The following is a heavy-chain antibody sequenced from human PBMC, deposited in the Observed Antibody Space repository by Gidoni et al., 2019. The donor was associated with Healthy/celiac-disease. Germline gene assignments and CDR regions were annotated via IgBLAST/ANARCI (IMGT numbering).Heavy chain of an antibody. CDR2: IRYDGSNK. J-gene: IGHJ3*02. CDR3: AKEDDYIWGSYRPPGAFDI. CDR1: GFTFSSYG. Sequence: QVQLVESGGGVVQPGGSLRLSCAASGFTFSSYGMHWVRQAPGKGLEWVAFIRYDGSNKYYADSVKGRFTISRDNSKNTLYLQMNSLRAEDTAVYYCAKEDDYIWGSYRPPGAFDIWGQGTMVTVSS. V-gene: IGHV3-30*02. D-gene: IGHD3-16*02.